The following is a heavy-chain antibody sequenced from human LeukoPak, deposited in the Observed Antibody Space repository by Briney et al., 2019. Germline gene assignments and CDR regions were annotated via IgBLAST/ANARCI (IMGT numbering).Heavy chain of an antibody. J-gene: IGHJ4*02. D-gene: IGHD3-16*01. CDR3: ARILGYFGFDY. Sequence: GASVKVSCKASGYTFTTYDINWVRQATGQGLEWMGWMNPNSGNTGYAQKFQGRVTMTRSTSISTAYMELSSLRSEDTAVYYCARILGYFGFDYWGQGTLVTVSS. CDR2: MNPNSGNT. CDR1: GYTFTTYD. V-gene: IGHV1-8*01.